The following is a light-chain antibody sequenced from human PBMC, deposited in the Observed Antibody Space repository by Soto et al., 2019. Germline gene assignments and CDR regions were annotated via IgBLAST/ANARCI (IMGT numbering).Light chain of an antibody. Sequence: QSALTQPASVSGSPGQSITISCTGTSSDVGSYNLLSWYQQHPGKAPKLMIYEGSKRPSGVSNRFSGSKSGNTASLTISGLQAKDEADYYCCSYAGSSTSLDVFGTGTKLTVL. J-gene: IGLJ1*01. CDR2: EGS. CDR1: SSDVGSYNL. CDR3: CSYAGSSTSLDV. V-gene: IGLV2-23*01.